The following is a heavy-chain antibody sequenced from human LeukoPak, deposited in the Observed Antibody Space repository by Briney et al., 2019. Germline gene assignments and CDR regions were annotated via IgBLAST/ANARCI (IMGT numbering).Heavy chain of an antibody. J-gene: IGHJ4*02. Sequence: SGPTLVNPTQTLTLTCTFSGFSLSTNDVGVGWTRQPPGEALEWLALIYWDDDKRYSPSQKSRLTITKDTSKNQVVPTMANMDPADTATYYCAFSKYSRSDFDSWGQGTLVTVSS. CDR2: IYWDDDK. CDR3: AFSKYSRSDFDS. V-gene: IGHV2-5*02. CDR1: GFSLSTNDVG. D-gene: IGHD6-6*01.